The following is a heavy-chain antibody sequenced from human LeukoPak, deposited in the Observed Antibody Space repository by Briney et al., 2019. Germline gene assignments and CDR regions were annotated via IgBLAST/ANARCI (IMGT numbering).Heavy chain of an antibody. J-gene: IGHJ3*02. Sequence: ASVKVSCKASGYTFTGCYMHWVRQAPGQGLEWMGWINPDSGGTNYAQKFQGWVTMTRDTSISTAYMELSRLRSDDTAVYYCARENRRLEGGAFDIWGQGTMVTVFS. CDR3: ARENRRLEGGAFDI. D-gene: IGHD1-14*01. V-gene: IGHV1-2*04. CDR1: GYTFTGCY. CDR2: INPDSGGT.